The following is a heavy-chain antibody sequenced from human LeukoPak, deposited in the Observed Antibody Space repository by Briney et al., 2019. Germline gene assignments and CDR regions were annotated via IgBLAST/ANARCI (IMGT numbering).Heavy chain of an antibody. CDR3: AAHYDILTGYFPRFDY. J-gene: IGHJ4*02. CDR1: GFTFDDYA. V-gene: IGHV3-9*01. CDR2: ISWNSGSI. D-gene: IGHD3-9*01. Sequence: PGGSLRLSCAASGFTFDDYAMHWVRQAPGKGLEWVSGISWNSGSIGYADSVKGRFTISRDNAKNSLYLQMNSLRAEDTALYYCAAHYDILTGYFPRFDYWGQGTLVTVSS.